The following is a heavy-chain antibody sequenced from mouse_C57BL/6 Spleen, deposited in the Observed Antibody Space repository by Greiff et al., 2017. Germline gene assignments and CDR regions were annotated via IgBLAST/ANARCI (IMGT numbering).Heavy chain of an antibody. J-gene: IGHJ2*01. CDR2: ISSGGSYT. Sequence: EVMLVESGGDLVKPGGSLKLSCAASGFTFSSYGMSWVRQTPDKRLEWVATISSGGSYTYYPDSVKGRFTISRDNAKNPLYLQMSSLKSEDTAMYYCARHGGLITTYYFDYWGQGTTLTVSS. CDR1: GFTFSSYG. D-gene: IGHD2-4*01. V-gene: IGHV5-6*01. CDR3: ARHGGLITTYYFDY.